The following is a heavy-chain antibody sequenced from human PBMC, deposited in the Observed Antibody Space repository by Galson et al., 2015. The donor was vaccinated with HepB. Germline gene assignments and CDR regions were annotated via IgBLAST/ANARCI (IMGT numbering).Heavy chain of an antibody. V-gene: IGHV1-2*02. D-gene: IGHD3-22*01. J-gene: IGHJ3*02. Sequence: SVKVSCKASGYTFTNYGFSWVRQAPGQGLEWMGWINPNSGGTYYAQKFQARVTMTRDTSISTAYMELSRLRSDDTAVYYCARDKDSSGYHRDAFDIWGQGTLVTVSS. CDR1: GYTFTNYG. CDR2: INPNSGGT. CDR3: ARDKDSSGYHRDAFDI.